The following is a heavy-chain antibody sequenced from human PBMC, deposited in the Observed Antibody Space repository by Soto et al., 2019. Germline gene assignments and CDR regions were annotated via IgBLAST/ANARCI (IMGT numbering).Heavy chain of an antibody. CDR1: GFTFSSWS. J-gene: IGHJ4*02. CDR2: ISSSSYYI. D-gene: IGHD2-2*01. Sequence: EVQLVESGGGLVKPGGSLRLSCAASGFTFSSWSMNWVRQAPGKGLEWVSSISSSSYYIDYADSVKGRFPISRDNAKNSWYLQMNSLRAEDKAVYYCARDVCSSTSCYENWGQGTLVTVSS. V-gene: IGHV3-21*01. CDR3: ARDVCSSTSCYEN.